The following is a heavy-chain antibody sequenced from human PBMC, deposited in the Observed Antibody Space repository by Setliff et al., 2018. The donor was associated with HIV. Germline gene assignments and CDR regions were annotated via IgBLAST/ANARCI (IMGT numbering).Heavy chain of an antibody. CDR1: GGSISNHW. J-gene: IGHJ4*02. CDR2: IQASGIT. V-gene: IGHV4-59*08. D-gene: IGHD4-4*01. Sequence: SETLSLTCAVSGGSISNHWWSWFRQPPGKGLEWIAYIQASGITNHKPSLKSRATISVDTSKNQFSLTLSTLTAADTAVYFCARLSRWGTMTTLDFWGQGTLVTVSS. CDR3: ARLSRWGTMTTLDF.